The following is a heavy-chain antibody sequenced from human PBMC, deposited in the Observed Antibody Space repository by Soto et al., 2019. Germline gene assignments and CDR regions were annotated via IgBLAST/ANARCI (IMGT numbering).Heavy chain of an antibody. V-gene: IGHV1-46*01. CDR1: GYSFSNFY. J-gene: IGHJ6*02. Sequence: ASVKVSCKPSGYSFSNFYVHWVRQAPGQGLEWMGIIDPSSGTTSYTQRFQERVTMTRDTSMSTVYMELSRLRSEDTAVYYCARGAVVVPNGLIAGMDVWGLGTTVTVSS. CDR2: IDPSSGTT. D-gene: IGHD2-15*01. CDR3: ARGAVVVPNGLIAGMDV.